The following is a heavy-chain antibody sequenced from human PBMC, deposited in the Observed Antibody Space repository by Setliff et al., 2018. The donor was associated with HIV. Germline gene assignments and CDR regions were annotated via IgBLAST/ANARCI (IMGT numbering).Heavy chain of an antibody. D-gene: IGHD3-10*02. CDR3: ARRGRTGNSYVLSWFDP. CDR1: GGAISSSYYY. V-gene: IGHV4-39*07. Sequence: SETLSLTCTVSGGAISSSYYYWGWIRQPPGKGLQWIGSISYTGKSYYNPALKRRVTVSVDTSKNQLSLSVTSVTAADTAVYYCARRGRTGNSYVLSWFDPWGQGTLVTVSS. CDR2: ISYTGKS. J-gene: IGHJ5*02.